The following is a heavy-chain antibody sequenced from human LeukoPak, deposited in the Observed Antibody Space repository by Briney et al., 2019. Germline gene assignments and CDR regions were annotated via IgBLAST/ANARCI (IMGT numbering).Heavy chain of an antibody. CDR3: ARDSHQRDSSGYYYVQEAFDI. D-gene: IGHD3-22*01. J-gene: IGHJ3*02. Sequence: SETLSLTCTVSGGSISSGGYYWSWIRQHPGTGLEWIGYIYYSGSTYYNPSLKSRVTISVDTSKNQFSLKLSSVTAADTAVYYCARDSHQRDSSGYYYVQEAFDIWGQGTMVTVSS. V-gene: IGHV4-31*03. CDR2: IYYSGST. CDR1: GGSISSGGYY.